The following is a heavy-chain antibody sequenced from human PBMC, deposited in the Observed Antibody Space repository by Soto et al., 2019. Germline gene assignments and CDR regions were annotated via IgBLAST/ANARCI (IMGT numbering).Heavy chain of an antibody. D-gene: IGHD7-27*01. CDR1: GGSISNLDYF. V-gene: IGHV4-30-4*01. J-gene: IGHJ5*01. CDR2: IYKSATT. Sequence: SETLCLTCSVSGGSISNLDYFWAWIRQPPGQALEYIGYIYKSATTYYNPSFESRVAISVDTSKSQFSLNVTSVTAADTAVYFCARGRYCLTGRCFPNWFDSWGQGALVTVSS. CDR3: ARGRYCLTGRCFPNWFDS.